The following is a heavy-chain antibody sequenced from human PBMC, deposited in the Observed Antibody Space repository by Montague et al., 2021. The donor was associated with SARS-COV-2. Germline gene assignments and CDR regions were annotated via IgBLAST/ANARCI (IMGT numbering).Heavy chain of an antibody. J-gene: IGHJ4*02. CDR1: GASISTGSYY. CDR3: VRGGDYTDYGRVDY. Sequence: SETLSLTCSFSGASISTGSYYGGWIRQPPRKGLEWIGSSYYSGDTDYNTCIKGRVTRSVDTSKNQFSLRLSSVTAADTAVYYCVRGGDYTDYGRVDYWGQGTLVIVSA. D-gene: IGHD4-11*01. CDR2: SYYSGDT. V-gene: IGHV4-39*01.